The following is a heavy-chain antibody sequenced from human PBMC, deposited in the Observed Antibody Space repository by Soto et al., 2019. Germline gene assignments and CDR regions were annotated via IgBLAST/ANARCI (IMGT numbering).Heavy chain of an antibody. J-gene: IGHJ4*02. V-gene: IGHV4-59*01. CDR3: ASAGDSSGYQYYFDY. Sequence: GKGLEWIGYIYYSGSTNYNPSLKSRVTISVDTSKNQFSLKLSSVTAADPAVYYCASAGDSSGYQYYFDYWGERILVSVSS. D-gene: IGHD3-22*01. CDR2: IYYSGST.